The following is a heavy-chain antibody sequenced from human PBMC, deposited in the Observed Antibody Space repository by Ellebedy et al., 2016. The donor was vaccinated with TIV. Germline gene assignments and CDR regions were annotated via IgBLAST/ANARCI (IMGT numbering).Heavy chain of an antibody. D-gene: IGHD3-22*01. V-gene: IGHV3-13*01. J-gene: IGHJ4*02. CDR2: ITSAGDT. CDR1: GFTFSSHD. CDR3: AYYYDSSGYWY. Sequence: GESLKISCAASGFTFSSHDMHWVRQPTGKGLEWVSGITSAGDTYYLGSVKGRFIISRDSAKNSLYLQMNSLRAEDTAVYYCAYYYDSSGYWYWGQGTLVTVSS.